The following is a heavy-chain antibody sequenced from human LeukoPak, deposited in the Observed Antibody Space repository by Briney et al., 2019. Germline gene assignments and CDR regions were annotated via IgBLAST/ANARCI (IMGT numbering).Heavy chain of an antibody. Sequence: SETLSLTCAVYGGSFSGYYWSWIRQPPGKGLGWIGEINHSGSTNYNPSLKSRVTISVDTSKSQFSLKLNSMTAADTAVYYCASGAQTYCDKAPVDYWGQGTLVTVSS. CDR1: GGSFSGYY. CDR3: ASGAQTYCDKAPVDY. J-gene: IGHJ4*02. CDR2: INHSGST. D-gene: IGHD3-22*01. V-gene: IGHV4-34*01.